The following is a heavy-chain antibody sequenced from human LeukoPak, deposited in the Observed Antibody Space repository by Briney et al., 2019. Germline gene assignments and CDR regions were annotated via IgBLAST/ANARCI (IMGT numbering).Heavy chain of an antibody. V-gene: IGHV3-11*01. CDR2: ISSSGSTI. CDR1: GISISYYY. J-gene: IGHJ4*02. D-gene: IGHD6-13*01. Sequence: GGAPRLSSAASGISISYYYQSWIRQPPGKGLEWVSYISSSGSTIYYPDSVKGRFTISRDNAKNSLYLQMNSLRAEDTAVYYCATPQGRGSSWPFDYWGQGTLVTVSS. CDR3: ATPQGRGSSWPFDY.